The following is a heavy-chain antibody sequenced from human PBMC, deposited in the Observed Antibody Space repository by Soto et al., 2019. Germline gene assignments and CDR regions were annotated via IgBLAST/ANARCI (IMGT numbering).Heavy chain of an antibody. J-gene: IGHJ6*02. V-gene: IGHV1-2*02. Sequence: SVKVSCKASGYTFTGYYMHWVRQAPGQGLEWMGWINPNSGGTNYAQKFQGRVTMTRDTSISTAYMELSRLRSDDTAVYYCARGPVAAGTYYYYGMDVWGQGATVTVSS. D-gene: IGHD6-13*01. CDR2: INPNSGGT. CDR1: GYTFTGYY. CDR3: ARGPVAAGTYYYYGMDV.